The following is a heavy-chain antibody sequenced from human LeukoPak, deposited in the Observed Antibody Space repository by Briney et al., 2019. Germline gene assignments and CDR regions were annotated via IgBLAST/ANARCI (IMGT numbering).Heavy chain of an antibody. D-gene: IGHD5-18*01. CDR2: INHSGST. Sequence: SETLSLTCAVYGGSFSGYYWSWIRQPPGKGLEWIGEINHSGSTNYNPSLKSRVTISVDTSKNQFSLKLSSVTAADTAVYYCARHLDTAMVQFDYWGQGTLVTVSS. CDR1: GGSFSGYY. J-gene: IGHJ4*02. CDR3: ARHLDTAMVQFDY. V-gene: IGHV4-34*01.